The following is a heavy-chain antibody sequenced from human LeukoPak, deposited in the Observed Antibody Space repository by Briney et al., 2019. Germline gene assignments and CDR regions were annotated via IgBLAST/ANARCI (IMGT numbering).Heavy chain of an antibody. D-gene: IGHD1-26*01. CDR2: INPNSGGT. V-gene: IGHV1-2*02. J-gene: IGHJ4*02. CDR3: AGVRRWYGGPYYFDY. CDR1: GYTFTGYY. Sequence: ASVKVSCKASGYTFTGYYMHWVRQAPGQGLEWMGWINPNSGGTNYAQKFQGRVTMTRDTSISTAYMELSRQRSDDTAVYYCAGVRRWYGGPYYFDYWGQGTLVTVSS.